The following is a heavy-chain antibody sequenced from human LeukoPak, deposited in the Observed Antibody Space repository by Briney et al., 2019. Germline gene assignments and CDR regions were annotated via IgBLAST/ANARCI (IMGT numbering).Heavy chain of an antibody. J-gene: IGHJ6*02. V-gene: IGHV3-74*01. D-gene: IGHD3-22*01. CDR1: GFTFSGYW. Sequence: GGSLRLSCAASGFTFSGYWMHWVRQAPGKGLVWVSRINSDGSSTSYADSVKGRFTISRDNAKNTLYLQMNNLRAEDTAVYYCARALYYYDSSGYYYYGMDVWGQGTTVTVSS. CDR3: ARALYYYDSSGYYYYGMDV. CDR2: INSDGSST.